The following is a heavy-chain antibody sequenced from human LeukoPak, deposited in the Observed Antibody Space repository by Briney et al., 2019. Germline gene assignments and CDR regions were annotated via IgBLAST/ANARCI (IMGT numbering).Heavy chain of an antibody. J-gene: IGHJ6*02. CDR2: INPSGGST. CDR1: GYTFTSYY. CDR3: ARDIIVVPAATTPYYYYGMDV. V-gene: IGHV1-46*01. Sequence: ASVKVSCKASGYTFTSYYMHWVRQAPGQGLEWMGIINPSGGSTSYAQKFQGRVTMTRNTSISTAYMELSSLRSEDTAVYYCARDIIVVPAATTPYYYYGMDVWGQGTTVTVSS. D-gene: IGHD2-2*01.